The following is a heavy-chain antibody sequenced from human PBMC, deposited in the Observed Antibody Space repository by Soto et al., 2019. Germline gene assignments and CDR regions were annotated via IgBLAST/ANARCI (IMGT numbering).Heavy chain of an antibody. V-gene: IGHV3-15*07. Sequence: SGGSLRLSCAASGFTFSNAWMNWVRQAPGKGLEWVGRIKSKTDGGTTDYAAPVKGRFTISRDDSKNTLYLQMNSLKTEDTAVYYCTPPYYYYGMDVWGQGTTVTVSS. J-gene: IGHJ6*02. CDR2: IKSKTDGGTT. CDR3: TPPYYYYGMDV. CDR1: GFTFSNAW.